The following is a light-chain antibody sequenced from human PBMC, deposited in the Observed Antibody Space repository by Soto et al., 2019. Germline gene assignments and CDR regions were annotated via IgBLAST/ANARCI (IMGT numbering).Light chain of an antibody. V-gene: IGLV3-1*01. CDR2: QDS. Sequence: SYELTQPPSASVSPGQTASITCYGDKLGDKYACWYQQKPGQSPVLDIYQDSKRPSGIPERFSGSNSGNTATLTISGTQAMDEADYYCQAWDSSTVVFGGGTKLTVL. CDR1: KLGDKY. CDR3: QAWDSSTVV. J-gene: IGLJ2*01.